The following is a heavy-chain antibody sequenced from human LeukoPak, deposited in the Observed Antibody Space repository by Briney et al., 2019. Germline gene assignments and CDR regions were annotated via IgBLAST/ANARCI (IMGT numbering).Heavy chain of an antibody. J-gene: IGHJ4*02. CDR2: INAGNGNT. Sequence: ASVRVSCKASGYTFTSYAMHWVRQAPGQRLEWMGWINAGNGNTKYSQKFQGRVTITRDTSASTAYMELSSLRSEDTAVYYCASLPTYDSSGYYYNYWGQGTLVTVSS. CDR3: ASLPTYDSSGYYYNY. V-gene: IGHV1-3*01. D-gene: IGHD3-22*01. CDR1: GYTFTSYA.